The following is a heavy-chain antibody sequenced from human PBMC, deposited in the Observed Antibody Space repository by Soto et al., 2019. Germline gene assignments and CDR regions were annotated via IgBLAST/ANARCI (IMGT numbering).Heavy chain of an antibody. J-gene: IGHJ6*02. Sequence: SETLSLTCTVSGGSVSSGSYYWSWIRQPPGKGLEWIGYIYYSGSTNYNPSLKSRVTISVDTSKNQFSLKLSSVTAADTAVYYCARDGDILTGYYKSYYYGMDVWGQGTTVTVSS. D-gene: IGHD3-9*01. CDR1: GGSVSSGSYY. V-gene: IGHV4-61*01. CDR2: IYYSGST. CDR3: ARDGDILTGYYKSYYYGMDV.